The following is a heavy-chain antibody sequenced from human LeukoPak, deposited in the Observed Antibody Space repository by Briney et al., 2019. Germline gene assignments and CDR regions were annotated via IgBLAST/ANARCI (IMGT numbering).Heavy chain of an antibody. Sequence: SETLSLTCAVYGGSFSGYYWSWIRQPPGKGLEWIGEINHSGSTNYNPSLKSRVTISVDTSKNQFSRKLSSVTAADTAVYYCARGGGYSGYMDYWGQGTLVTVSS. CDR1: GGSFSGYY. V-gene: IGHV4-34*01. J-gene: IGHJ4*02. CDR3: ARGGGYSGYMDY. D-gene: IGHD5-12*01. CDR2: INHSGST.